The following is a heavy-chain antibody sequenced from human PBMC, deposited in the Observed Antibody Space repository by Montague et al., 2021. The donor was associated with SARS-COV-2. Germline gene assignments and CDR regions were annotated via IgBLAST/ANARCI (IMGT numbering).Heavy chain of an antibody. CDR2: IYHTGST. D-gene: IGHD3-10*01. Sequence: SETLSLTCVVSGDSISTDNWGTWVRLPPGKGLEWVGEIYHTGSTKCKPSLKSRVTISVDTSKNQFSLKLSSVTAADTAVYYCARVRYYGSGTSLGMDVWGQGTTVTVSS. CDR1: GDSISTDNW. J-gene: IGHJ6*02. CDR3: ARVRYYGSGTSLGMDV. V-gene: IGHV4-4*02.